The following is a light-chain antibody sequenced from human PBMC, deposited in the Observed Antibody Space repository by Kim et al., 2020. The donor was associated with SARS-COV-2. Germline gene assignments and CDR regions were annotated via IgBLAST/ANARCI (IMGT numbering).Light chain of an antibody. J-gene: IGLJ2*01. CDR2: STL. CDR3: LLYFGGAWV. V-gene: IGLV7-43*01. CDR1: TGAVTSGHY. Sequence: PGGTVTLTCASSTGAVTSGHYPNWFQQKPGQAPRPLIFSTLNKHSWTPARFSGSLLGDKAALILSGVQPEDEAVYYCLLYFGGAWVFGGGTQLTVL.